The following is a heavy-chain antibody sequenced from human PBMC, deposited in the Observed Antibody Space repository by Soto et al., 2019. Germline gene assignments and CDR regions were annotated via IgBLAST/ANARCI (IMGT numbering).Heavy chain of an antibody. Sequence: QVQLVQSGAEVKKPGASVKVSCKVSGYTLTELSMHWVRQAPGKGLAWMGGFDPEDGETTYAQKFQGRVTMTEDTSTDTAYMQLSSLRSEDTAVYYCGTDLAYITMIVGAGGLEYAFDIWGQGTMVTVSS. CDR3: GTDLAYITMIVGAGGLEYAFDI. D-gene: IGHD3-22*01. V-gene: IGHV1-24*01. J-gene: IGHJ3*02. CDR2: FDPEDGET. CDR1: GYTLTELS.